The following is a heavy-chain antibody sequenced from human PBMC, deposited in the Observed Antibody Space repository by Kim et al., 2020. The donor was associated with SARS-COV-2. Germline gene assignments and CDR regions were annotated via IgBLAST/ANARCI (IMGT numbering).Heavy chain of an antibody. Sequence: GGSLRLSCAASGFTFSSYTMIWVRQAPGKGLEWVSSISSTSTYIYYADSVKGRFTISRDNAKNSLYLQMNSLRAEDTAVYYCARGYCSGGNCYPGGYWG. D-gene: IGHD2-15*01. CDR3: ARGYCSGGNCYPGGY. CDR2: ISSTSTYI. CDR1: GFTFSSYT. J-gene: IGHJ4*01. V-gene: IGHV3-21*01.